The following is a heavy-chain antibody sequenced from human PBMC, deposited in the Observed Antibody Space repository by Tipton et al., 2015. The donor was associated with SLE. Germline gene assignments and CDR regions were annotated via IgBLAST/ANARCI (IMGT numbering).Heavy chain of an antibody. Sequence: GSLRLSCAASGFTFDDYTMHWVRQAPGKGLEWVSLISWDGGSTYYADSVKGRFTISRDNSKNSLYLQMNSLRTEDTALYYCAKDIGYSSSSSDYYYYGMDVWGQGTTVTVSS. CDR1: GFTFDDYT. D-gene: IGHD6-6*01. V-gene: IGHV3-43*01. CDR3: AKDIGYSSSSSDYYYYGMDV. CDR2: ISWDGGST. J-gene: IGHJ6*02.